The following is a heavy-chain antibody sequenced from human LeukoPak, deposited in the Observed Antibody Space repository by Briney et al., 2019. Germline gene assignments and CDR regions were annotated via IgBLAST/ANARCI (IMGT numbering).Heavy chain of an antibody. CDR3: ARDYRDYYDSSGHYYDWFDP. Sequence: ASVKVSCKASGGTFSSYAISWVRQAPGQGLEWMGRIIPILGIANYAQKFQGRVTITADKSTSTAYMELSSLRSEDTAVYYCARDYRDYYDSSGHYYDWFDPWGQGTLVTVSS. V-gene: IGHV1-69*04. CDR1: GGTFSSYA. D-gene: IGHD3-22*01. CDR2: IIPILGIA. J-gene: IGHJ5*02.